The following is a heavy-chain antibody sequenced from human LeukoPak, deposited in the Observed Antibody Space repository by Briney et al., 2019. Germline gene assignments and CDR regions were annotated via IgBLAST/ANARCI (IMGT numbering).Heavy chain of an antibody. CDR1: GYSISSGYY. V-gene: IGHV4-38-2*02. J-gene: IGHJ4*02. Sequence: SETLSLTCTISGYSISSGYYWGWIRQPPGKGLEWIGSRYHRGSTYYNPSLKSRVTISVDTSKNQFSLNLTSVTAADTAVYYCAQFDSGGYYSTYWGRGTLVTVSS. D-gene: IGHD3-22*01. CDR3: AQFDSGGYYSTY. CDR2: RYHRGST.